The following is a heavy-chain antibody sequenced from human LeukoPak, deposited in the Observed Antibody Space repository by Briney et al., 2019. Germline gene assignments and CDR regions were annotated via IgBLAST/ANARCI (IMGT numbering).Heavy chain of an antibody. D-gene: IGHD3-22*01. CDR2: IWYDGSNK. CDR1: GFTFSSYG. Sequence: QAGGSLRLSCAASGFTFSSYGMHWVRQAPGKGLEWVAVIWYDGSNKYYADSVKGRFTISRDNSKNTLYLQMNSLRAEDTAVYYCARGGSYYYDSSSSIDYWGQGTLVTVSS. J-gene: IGHJ4*02. CDR3: ARGGSYYYDSSSSIDY. V-gene: IGHV3-33*01.